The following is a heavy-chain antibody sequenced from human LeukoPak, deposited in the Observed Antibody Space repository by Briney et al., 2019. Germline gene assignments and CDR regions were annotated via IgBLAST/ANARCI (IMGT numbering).Heavy chain of an antibody. Sequence: ASVKVSCKASGYTFTSYYMHWVRQAPGQGLEWMGVINPSGGSTSYAQKFQGRVTMTRDTSTSTVYMELSSLRSEDTAVYYCARAQAWDSSDPNWFDPWGQGTLVTVSS. V-gene: IGHV1-46*01. CDR3: ARAQAWDSSDPNWFDP. CDR2: INPSGGST. CDR1: GYTFTSYY. D-gene: IGHD6-19*01. J-gene: IGHJ5*02.